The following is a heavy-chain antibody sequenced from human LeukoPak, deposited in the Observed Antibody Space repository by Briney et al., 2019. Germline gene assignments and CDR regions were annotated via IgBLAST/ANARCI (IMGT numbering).Heavy chain of an antibody. CDR2: ISGSGGST. J-gene: IGHJ6*02. CDR3: AKVMSGYVWGSYLYGMDV. CDR1: GFTFSSYA. Sequence: PGGSLRLSCAASGFTFSSYAMSWVRQAPGKGLEWVSAISGSGGSTYYADSVKGRFTISRDNSKNTLYLQMNSLRAEDTAVYYCAKVMSGYVWGSYLYGMDVWGQGTTVTVSS. V-gene: IGHV3-23*01. D-gene: IGHD3-16*02.